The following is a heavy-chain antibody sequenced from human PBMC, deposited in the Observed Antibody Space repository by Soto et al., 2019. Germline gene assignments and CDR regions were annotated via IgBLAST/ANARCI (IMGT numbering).Heavy chain of an antibody. V-gene: IGHV1-69*02. J-gene: IGHJ4*02. CDR2: IIPILGIA. D-gene: IGHD3-22*01. Sequence: QVQLVQSGAEVKKPGSSVKVSCKASGGTFSSYTISWVRQAPGQGLEWMGRIIPILGIANYAQKFQGRVTITADKATSTAYMELSSLRSEDTAVYYCARGTHDSRGYYQQDYWGQGTLVTVSS. CDR3: ARGTHDSRGYYQQDY. CDR1: GGTFSSYT.